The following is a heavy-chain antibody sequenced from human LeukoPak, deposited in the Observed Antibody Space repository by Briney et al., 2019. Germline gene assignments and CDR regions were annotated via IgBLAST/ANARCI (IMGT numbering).Heavy chain of an antibody. CDR1: GGSISSYY. Sequence: SETLSLTCTVSGGSISSYYWSWIRQPPGKGLEWIGYIYYSGSTNYNPSLKSRVTISVDTSKNQFSLKLSSVTAADTAVYYCARGADYYYYYMDVWGKGTAVTVSS. CDR2: IYYSGST. D-gene: IGHD6-19*01. J-gene: IGHJ6*03. V-gene: IGHV4-59*01. CDR3: ARGADYYYYYMDV.